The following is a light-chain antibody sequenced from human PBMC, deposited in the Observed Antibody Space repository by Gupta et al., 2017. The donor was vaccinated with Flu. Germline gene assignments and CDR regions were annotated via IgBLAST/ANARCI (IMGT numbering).Light chain of an antibody. CDR1: SSNIGSNY. V-gene: IGLV1-47*01. J-gene: IGLJ3*02. CDR2: RNT. CDR3: AAWDDSLSGWV. Sequence: QSVLTPPPSASGPPVQRVTISCSGSSSNIGSNYVYWYQQLPGTAPKLLIYRNTQRPSGVPDRFSGSKSGTSASLAISGLLPEDEADYYCAAWDDSLSGWVFGGGTKLTVL.